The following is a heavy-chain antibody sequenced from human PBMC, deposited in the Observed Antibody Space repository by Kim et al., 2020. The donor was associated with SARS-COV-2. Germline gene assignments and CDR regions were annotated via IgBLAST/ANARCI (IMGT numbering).Heavy chain of an antibody. CDR3: AKEDALLIMSGYFQH. Sequence: DSVKGRFTISRDNSKNTLYLQMNSLRAEDTAVYYCAKEDALLIMSGYFQHWSQGTLVTVSS. J-gene: IGHJ1*01. D-gene: IGHD3-10*01. V-gene: IGHV3-23*01.